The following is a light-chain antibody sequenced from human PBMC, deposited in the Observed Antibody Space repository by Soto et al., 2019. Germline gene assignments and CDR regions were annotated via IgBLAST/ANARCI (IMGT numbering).Light chain of an antibody. CDR2: GAS. Sequence: EIVLTQSPGTLSVSPGERVTLSCRASQSVNSNYLAWYQQSPGQAPRLLIFGASYRATGIPDRFSGSGSGTDFTLTISRLEHEDFAVYYCQQYRSSPAEFTFGPGTRVDSK. V-gene: IGKV3-20*01. J-gene: IGKJ3*01. CDR3: QQYRSSPAEFT. CDR1: QSVNSNY.